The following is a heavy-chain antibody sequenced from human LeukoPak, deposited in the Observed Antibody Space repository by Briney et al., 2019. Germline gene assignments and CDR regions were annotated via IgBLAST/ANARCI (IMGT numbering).Heavy chain of an antibody. Sequence: GGSLRLSCAASGFTFSSYEMNWVRQAPGKGLEWVSYISSSGSTIYYADSVKGRFTISRDNAKNSLYPQMNSLRAEDTAVYYCARSMVRGVIPFDYWGQGTLVTVSP. V-gene: IGHV3-48*03. J-gene: IGHJ4*02. CDR3: ARSMVRGVIPFDY. D-gene: IGHD3-10*01. CDR1: GFTFSSYE. CDR2: ISSSGSTI.